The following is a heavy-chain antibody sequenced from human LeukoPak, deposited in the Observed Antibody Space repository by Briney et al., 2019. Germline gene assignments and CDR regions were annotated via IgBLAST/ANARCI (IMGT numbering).Heavy chain of an antibody. Sequence: PSETLSLTCTVSGGSISSGGYYWSWLRQHPGKGLEWIGYIYYSGSTYYNPSLKSRVTISVDTSKNQFSLKLSSVTAADTAVYYCARALGSGWYHSANFDYWGQGTLVTVSS. D-gene: IGHD6-19*01. J-gene: IGHJ4*02. V-gene: IGHV4-31*03. CDR2: IYYSGST. CDR3: ARALGSGWYHSANFDY. CDR1: GGSISSGGYY.